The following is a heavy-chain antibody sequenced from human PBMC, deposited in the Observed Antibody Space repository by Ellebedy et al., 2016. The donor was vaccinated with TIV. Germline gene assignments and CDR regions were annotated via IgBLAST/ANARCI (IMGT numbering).Heavy chain of an antibody. Sequence: KVSCKGFGYSFTDYWIGWVRQMPGKGLEWIRIIYPGDSDIRYSPSFQGQVTISADKSISTAYLQWSSLKASDTAMYYCARHAGSWFSGGSKAVVYWGQGTLVTVSS. CDR1: GYSFTDYW. J-gene: IGHJ4*02. CDR3: ARHAGSWFSGGSKAVVY. CDR2: IYPGDSDI. V-gene: IGHV5-51*01. D-gene: IGHD6-13*01.